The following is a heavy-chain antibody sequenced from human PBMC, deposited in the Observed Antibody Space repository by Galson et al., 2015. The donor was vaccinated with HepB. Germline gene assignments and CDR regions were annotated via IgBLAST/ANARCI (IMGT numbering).Heavy chain of an antibody. Sequence: SLRLSCVASGFTFSSYSMNRVRQAPGKGLEWVSYISSSSSTIYYADSVKGRFTISRDNAKNSLYLQMNSLRAEDTAVYYCARDSGQWLVHDAFDIWGQGTMVTVSS. D-gene: IGHD6-19*01. CDR2: ISSSSSTI. CDR3: ARDSGQWLVHDAFDI. V-gene: IGHV3-48*01. J-gene: IGHJ3*02. CDR1: GFTFSSYS.